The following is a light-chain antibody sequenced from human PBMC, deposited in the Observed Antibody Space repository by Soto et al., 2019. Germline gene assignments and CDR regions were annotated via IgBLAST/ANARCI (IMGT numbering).Light chain of an antibody. CDR1: QSVSSN. V-gene: IGKV3-15*01. Sequence: EIVMTQSPATLSVSPGERATLSCRASQSVSSNLAWYQQKPGQAPRLLIYGASTRATGIPARFSGSGSGTEFTPTISSLQSEDFAVFYCQQYGSSITFGQGTRLEIK. CDR2: GAS. CDR3: QQYGSSIT. J-gene: IGKJ5*01.